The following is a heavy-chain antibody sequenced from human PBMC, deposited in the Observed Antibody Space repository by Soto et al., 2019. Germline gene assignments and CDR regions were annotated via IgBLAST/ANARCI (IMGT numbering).Heavy chain of an antibody. V-gene: IGHV1-46*01. CDR2: ISPSGEYT. CDR3: ARDPPPTGLLDD. Sequence: QVQLVQSGAEVKKPGASVKVSCKASGHTSSSYYMHWVRQAPGQGLEWMGVISPSGEYTSFTQKXXSXXSVTRATSTNTVYMEFSSLRFEDTAVYYCARDPPPTGLLDDWGQGALVSVSS. J-gene: IGHJ4*02. CDR1: GHTSSSYY.